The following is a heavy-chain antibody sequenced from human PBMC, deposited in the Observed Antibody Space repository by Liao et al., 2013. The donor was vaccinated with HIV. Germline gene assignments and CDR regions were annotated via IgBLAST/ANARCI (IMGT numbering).Heavy chain of an antibody. CDR2: IYASGST. J-gene: IGHJ3*02. CDR3: ARDRMWFGDHDGFDI. Sequence: QVRLQQWGAGLLKPSETLSLTCTVSGDSITSYYWNWIRQPAGKGLEWIGRIYASGSTYYNPSLKSRITISLDTSKNQFSLKLSSVTAADTAVYYCARDRMWFGDHDGFDIWGQGTMVTVSS. V-gene: IGHV4-59*10. D-gene: IGHD3-10*01. CDR1: GDSITSYY.